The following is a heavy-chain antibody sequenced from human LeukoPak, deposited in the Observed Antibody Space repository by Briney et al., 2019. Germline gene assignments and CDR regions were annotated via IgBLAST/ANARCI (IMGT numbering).Heavy chain of an antibody. Sequence: GGSLRLSCAASGFTFSSYAMSWVRQAPGKGLEWVSAISGSGGSTYYADSVKGRFTISRDDAKNSVYLQLNSLRAEDTAVYFCARDIAHCSGDICYNIRFDSWGQGTRVTVSS. CDR3: ARDIAHCSGDICYNIRFDS. CDR1: GFTFSSYA. J-gene: IGHJ5*01. CDR2: ISGSGGST. D-gene: IGHD2-15*01. V-gene: IGHV3-23*01.